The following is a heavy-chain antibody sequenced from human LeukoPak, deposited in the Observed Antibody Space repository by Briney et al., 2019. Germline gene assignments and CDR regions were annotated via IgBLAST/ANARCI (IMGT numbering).Heavy chain of an antibody. J-gene: IGHJ4*02. Sequence: GGSLRLSCAASGFTFNSYSMNWVRQAPGKGLEWVSSISGSNSYIYYADSMKGRFTISRDNAKNSPYLQMNSLRAEDTAVYYCARDLGYSSGPNYWGQETRVTVSS. CDR2: ISGSNSYI. D-gene: IGHD6-19*01. V-gene: IGHV3-21*01. CDR1: GFTFNSYS. CDR3: ARDLGYSSGPNY.